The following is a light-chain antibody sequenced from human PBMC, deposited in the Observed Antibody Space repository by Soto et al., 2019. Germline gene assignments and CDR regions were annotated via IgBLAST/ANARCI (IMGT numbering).Light chain of an antibody. Sequence: QSVLTQPPPASGSPGQSVTISCTGTSSDVGGYNYVSWYQQHPGKAPKVMIYEVSKRPSGVPDRFSGSKSGNTASLTVSGLQAEDEADYYCSSYAGSNSYVFGTGTKV. J-gene: IGLJ1*01. V-gene: IGLV2-8*01. CDR2: EVS. CDR3: SSYAGSNSYV. CDR1: SSDVGGYNY.